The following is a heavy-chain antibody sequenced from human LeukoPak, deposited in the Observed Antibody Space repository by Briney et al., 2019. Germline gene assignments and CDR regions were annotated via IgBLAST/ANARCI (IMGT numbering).Heavy chain of an antibody. J-gene: IGHJ3*02. CDR2: ISSSSSYI. CDR3: ARGGTYSSSSTRWGDAFDI. CDR1: GFTLSSYS. V-gene: IGHV3-21*01. Sequence: GGSLRLSCAALGFTLSSYSMNWVRQAPGKGLEWVSSISSSSSYIYYADSVKGRFTISRDNAKNSLYLQMNSLRAEDTAVYYCARGGTYSSSSTRWGDAFDIWGQGTMVTVSS. D-gene: IGHD6-6*01.